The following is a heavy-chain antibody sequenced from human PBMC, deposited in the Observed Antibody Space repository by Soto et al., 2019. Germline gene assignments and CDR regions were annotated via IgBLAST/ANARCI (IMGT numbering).Heavy chain of an antibody. CDR1: GFSFSNAW. V-gene: IGHV3-23*01. CDR2: LSGSGGST. J-gene: IGHJ6*02. Sequence: GGSLSLSCAASGFSFSNAWMSWVRQAPGKGLEWVSSLSGSGGSTYNADSVKGRFTISRDNSKNTLYLQMNSLRAEDTAVYYCARDLGNRGYSYGYQQGYYGMDVWGQGTTVTVSS. CDR3: ARDLGNRGYSYGYQQGYYGMDV. D-gene: IGHD5-18*01.